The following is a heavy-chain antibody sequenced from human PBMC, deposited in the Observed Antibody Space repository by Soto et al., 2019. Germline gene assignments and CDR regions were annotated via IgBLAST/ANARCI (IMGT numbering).Heavy chain of an antibody. CDR3: ATYDSSDYYSGSPIGWFDP. Sequence: QVQLQESGPGLVKPLQTLSLTCTVSGGSISSGGYYWSWIRQHPGKGLEWIGYIYYSGSTYYNPSLKSRVTISVDTSKNQFSLKLSSVTAADTAVYYCATYDSSDYYSGSPIGWFDPWGQGTLVTVSS. J-gene: IGHJ5*02. V-gene: IGHV4-31*03. CDR1: GGSISSGGYY. D-gene: IGHD3-22*01. CDR2: IYYSGST.